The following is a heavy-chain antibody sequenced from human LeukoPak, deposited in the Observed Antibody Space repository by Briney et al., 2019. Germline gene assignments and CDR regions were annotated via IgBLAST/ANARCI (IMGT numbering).Heavy chain of an antibody. CDR3: ATILDCSSTSCYEPLVDY. CDR2: IIPIFGTA. V-gene: IGHV1-69*06. CDR1: GGTFSSYA. D-gene: IGHD2-2*01. Sequence: EASVKVSCKASGGTFSSYAISWARQAPGQGLEWMGGIIPIFGTANYAQKFQGRVTITADKSTSTAYMELSSLRSEDTAVYYCATILDCSSTSCYEPLVDYWGQGTLVTVSS. J-gene: IGHJ4*02.